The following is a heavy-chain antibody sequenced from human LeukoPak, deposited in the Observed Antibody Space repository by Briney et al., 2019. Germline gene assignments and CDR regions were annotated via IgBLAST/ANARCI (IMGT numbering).Heavy chain of an antibody. Sequence: SVKVSCKASGGTFSSYAISWVRQAPGQGLEWMGGIIPIFGTANYAQKFQGRVTITTDESTSTAYMELSSLRSEDTAVYYCARDIAAHDASDIWGQGTMVTVSS. CDR2: IIPIFGTA. J-gene: IGHJ3*02. CDR3: ARDIAAHDASDI. CDR1: GGTFSSYA. V-gene: IGHV1-69*05. D-gene: IGHD6-6*01.